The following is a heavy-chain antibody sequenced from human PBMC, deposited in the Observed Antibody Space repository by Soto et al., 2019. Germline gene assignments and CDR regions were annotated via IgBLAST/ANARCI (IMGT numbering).Heavy chain of an antibody. D-gene: IGHD2-15*01. CDR3: TRERYCSGNNCFEDAFDI. CDR1: GFTFSSYA. Sequence: EVQLVESGGGLVKPGGSLRLSCAASGFTFSSYAMDWVRQAPGKGLEWVSSISTRTTSIYYADSVKGRFTISSDNAKNPLYLQMNSLRAEYTTVYYCTRERYCSGNNCFEDAFDIWGQGTVVTVSS. CDR2: ISTRTTSI. J-gene: IGHJ3*02. V-gene: IGHV3-21*02.